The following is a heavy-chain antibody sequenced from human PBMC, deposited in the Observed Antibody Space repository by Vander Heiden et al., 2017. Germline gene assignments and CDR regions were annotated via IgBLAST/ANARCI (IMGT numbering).Heavy chain of an antibody. D-gene: IGHD2-21*01. V-gene: IGHV6-1*01. CDR3: ARGDGGEFDT. CDR2: TYYRSKWYN. J-gene: IGHJ5*02. CDR1: VDSVPSNSAA. Sequence: HVQLPQSGPRLVKPSQTLSLTCAISVDSVPSNSAAWNWIRQSPSRGLEWLGRTYYRSKWYNDYAAAVKSRITVNPDASKNQFSLQLNSVTHEDTAVYYCARGDGGEFDTWSQGTLVTVSS.